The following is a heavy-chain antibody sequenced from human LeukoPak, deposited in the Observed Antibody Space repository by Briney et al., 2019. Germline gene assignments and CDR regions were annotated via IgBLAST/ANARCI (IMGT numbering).Heavy chain of an antibody. Sequence: GGSLRLSCAASGFTFSSYGMHWVRQAPGQGLEWMGITNPSGGSTSYAQKFQGRVTMTRDTSTSTVYMELSSLRSEDTAVYYCARERGYSSDYWGQGTLVTVSS. CDR2: TNPSGGST. D-gene: IGHD5-18*01. CDR1: GFTFSSYG. CDR3: ARERGYSSDY. J-gene: IGHJ4*02. V-gene: IGHV1-46*01.